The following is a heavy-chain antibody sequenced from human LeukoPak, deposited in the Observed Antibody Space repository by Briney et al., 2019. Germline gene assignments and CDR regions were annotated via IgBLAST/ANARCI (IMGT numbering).Heavy chain of an antibody. CDR3: ARGKQRLYYFDY. CDR2: IYHSGST. Sequence: SETLSLTCTVSGYSISSGYYWGWIRQPPGKGLEWIGSIYHSGSTYYNPSLKSRVTISVDTSKNQFSLKLSSVTAADTAVYYCARGKQRLYYFDYWGQGTLVTVSS. CDR1: GYSISSGYY. J-gene: IGHJ4*02. V-gene: IGHV4-38-2*02. D-gene: IGHD1/OR15-1a*01.